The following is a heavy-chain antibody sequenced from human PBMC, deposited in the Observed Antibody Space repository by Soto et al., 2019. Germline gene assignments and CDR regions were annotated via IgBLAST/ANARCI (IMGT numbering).Heavy chain of an antibody. CDR3: AKDIRPDYFGSSRSHHYYYAMVV. CDR2: ISWNSGSI. Sequence: GGSLRLSCAASGFTFDDYAMHWVRQAPGKGLEWVSGISWNSGSIGYADSVKGRFTISRDNAKNSLYLQRNSLRAEDKALYYCAKDIRPDYFGSSRSHHYYYAMVVWGQASTLTVSS. CDR1: GFTFDDYA. D-gene: IGHD3-22*01. V-gene: IGHV3-9*01. J-gene: IGHJ6*02.